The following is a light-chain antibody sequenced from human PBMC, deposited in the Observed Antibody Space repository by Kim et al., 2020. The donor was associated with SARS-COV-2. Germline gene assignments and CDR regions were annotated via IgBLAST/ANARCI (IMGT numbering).Light chain of an antibody. CDR1: QSISND. J-gene: IGKJ4*01. CDR3: LQHNSYPLT. CDR2: SAS. V-gene: IGKV1-17*03. Sequence: ASVGDTVTITCRASQSISNDLAWYQQKPGKVPKRLVSSASTLQSGVPSRFSGSGSGTEFSLTISSLQPEDFATYYCLQHNSYPLTFGAGTKVDIK.